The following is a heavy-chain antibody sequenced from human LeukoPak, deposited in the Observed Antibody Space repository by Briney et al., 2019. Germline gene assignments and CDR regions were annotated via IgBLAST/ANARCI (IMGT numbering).Heavy chain of an antibody. J-gene: IGHJ5*02. CDR1: GGSISSGGYY. Sequence: SETLSLTCTVSGGSISSGGYYWSWIRQHPGKGLEWIGYIYYSGSTYYNPSLKSRVTISVDTSKNQLSLKLSSVTAADTAVYYCARDHYYDSSGYFRQAWFDPWGQGTLVTVSS. CDR3: ARDHYYDSSGYFRQAWFDP. V-gene: IGHV4-31*03. CDR2: IYYSGST. D-gene: IGHD3-22*01.